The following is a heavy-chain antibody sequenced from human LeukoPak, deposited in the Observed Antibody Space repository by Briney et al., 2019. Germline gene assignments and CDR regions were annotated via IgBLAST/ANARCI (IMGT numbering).Heavy chain of an antibody. CDR2: IYPGDSDT. CDR3: ARHSPYSSPVDY. V-gene: IGHV5-51*01. Sequence: GASLKISCKGSGYIFTSYWIGWVRQLPEKGLEWMGIIYPGDSDTRYSPSFQGQVTISADKSISTAYRQWSSLKASDTAMYYCARHSPYSSPVDYWGQGTLVTVSS. J-gene: IGHJ4*02. CDR1: GYIFTSYW. D-gene: IGHD6-13*01.